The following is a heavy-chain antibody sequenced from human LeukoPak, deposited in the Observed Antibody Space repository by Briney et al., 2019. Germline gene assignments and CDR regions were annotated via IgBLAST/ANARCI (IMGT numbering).Heavy chain of an antibody. CDR2: ISAYNGNT. CDR1: GYTFTSYG. D-gene: IGHD4/OR15-4a*01. J-gene: IGHJ4*02. V-gene: IGHV1-18*01. CDR3: ARGSGGGYGEVWYFDY. Sequence: EASVKVSCKASGYTFTSYGISWVRQAPGQGLEWMGWISAYNGNTNYAQKLQGRVTMTTDTSTSTAYMELRSLRSGDTAVYYCARGSGGGYGEVWYFDYWGQGTLVTVSS.